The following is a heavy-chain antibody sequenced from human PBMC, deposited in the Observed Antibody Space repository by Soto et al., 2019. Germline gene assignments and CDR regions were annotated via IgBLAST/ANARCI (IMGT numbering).Heavy chain of an antibody. J-gene: IGHJ6*03. CDR3: AKGRYSGYDYYFMDV. D-gene: IGHD5-12*01. CDR2: ISYDGSNN. V-gene: IGHV3-30*18. CDR1: GFTFNSYG. Sequence: GGSLRLSCAASGFTFNSYGMHWVRQAPGKGLEWVALISYDGSNNLYGDSVKGRFTISRDNSKNTLYLQMNSLRGEDTAVYYCAKGRYSGYDYYFMDVWGKGTTVTVSS.